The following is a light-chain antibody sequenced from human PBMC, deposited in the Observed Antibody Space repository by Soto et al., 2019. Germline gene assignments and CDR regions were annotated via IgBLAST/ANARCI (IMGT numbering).Light chain of an antibody. CDR2: DVS. V-gene: IGKV3-20*01. CDR3: QQYGSSPRA. Sequence: EIVLTQSPGTLSLSPGDRATLSCRASQTLRSGYLAWYQHKPGQAPRLLIYDVSSRATGIPDRFSGSGSGTDFTLNISRLEPEDFAVYYCQQYGSSPRAFGQGTKVEVK. J-gene: IGKJ1*01. CDR1: QTLRSGY.